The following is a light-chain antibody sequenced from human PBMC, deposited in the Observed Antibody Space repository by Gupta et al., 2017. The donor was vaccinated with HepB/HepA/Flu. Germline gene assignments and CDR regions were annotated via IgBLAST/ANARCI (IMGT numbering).Light chain of an antibody. CDR1: KLGEKY. CDR2: ESN. CDR3: QAWDSRTVI. Sequence: SSALPQPPSVSVSPGQTASITCSGEKLGEKYACWYQQKPGQSPVLVIYESNKRPAGIPERFSGSNSGNIATLTIRGTQSRDEADYYCQAWDSRTVIFGGGTKLTVL. V-gene: IGLV3-1*01. J-gene: IGLJ2*01.